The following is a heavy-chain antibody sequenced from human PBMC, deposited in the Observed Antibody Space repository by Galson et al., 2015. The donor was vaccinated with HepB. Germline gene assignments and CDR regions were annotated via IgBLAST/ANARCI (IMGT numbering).Heavy chain of an antibody. D-gene: IGHD3-9*01. CDR2: ISSSSSYI. J-gene: IGHJ4*02. CDR3: ARDLHYDILTGYYPFDY. Sequence: SLRLSCAASGFTFSSYSMNWVRQAPGKGLEWVSSISSSSSYIYYADSVKGRFTISRDNAKNSLYLQMNSLRAEDTAVYYCARDLHYDILTGYYPFDYWGQGTLVTVSS. V-gene: IGHV3-21*01. CDR1: GFTFSSYS.